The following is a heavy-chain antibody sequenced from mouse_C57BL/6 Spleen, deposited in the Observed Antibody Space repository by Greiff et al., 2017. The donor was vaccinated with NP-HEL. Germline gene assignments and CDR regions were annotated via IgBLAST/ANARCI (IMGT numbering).Heavy chain of an antibody. V-gene: IGHV5-15*01. CDR2: ISNLAYSI. J-gene: IGHJ4*01. CDR1: GFTFSDYG. Sequence: DVHLVESGGGLVQPGGSLKLSCAASGFTFSDYGMAWVRQAPRKGPEWVAFISNLAYSIYYADTVTGRFTISRENAKNTLYLEMSSLRSEDTAMYYCARLRDVGYAMDYWGQGTSVTVSS. CDR3: ARLRDVGYAMDY. D-gene: IGHD3-3*01.